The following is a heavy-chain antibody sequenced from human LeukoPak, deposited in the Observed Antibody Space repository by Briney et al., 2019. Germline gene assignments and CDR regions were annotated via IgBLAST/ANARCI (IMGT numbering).Heavy chain of an antibody. D-gene: IGHD3-10*01. CDR1: GFAFSSFA. CDR2: ISGNGETT. V-gene: IGHV3-23*01. CDR3: AHTLLSMVLGLRGPFDI. J-gene: IGHJ3*02. Sequence: GRSLRLSCEASGFAFSSFAMSWVRQLPGKGLEWVSSISGNGETTLFADSVKGRFTVSRDNSKNTLYLQMNSLRAEDTAVYYCAHTLLSMVLGLRGPFDIWGQGTMVTVSS.